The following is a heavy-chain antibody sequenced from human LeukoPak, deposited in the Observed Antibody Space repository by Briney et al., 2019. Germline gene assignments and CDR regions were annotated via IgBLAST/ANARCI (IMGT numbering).Heavy chain of an antibody. V-gene: IGHV4-39*07. D-gene: IGHD1-1*01. CDR2: IYYSGST. J-gene: IGHJ5*02. CDR3: ARGTVQEDWFDP. Sequence: PSQTLSLTCTVSGGSISSGGYYWGWIRQPPGKGLKWIGSIYYSGSTYYNPSLKSRVTISVDTSKNQFSLKLSSVTAADTAVYYCARGTVQEDWFDPWGQGTLVTVSS. CDR1: GGSISSGGYY.